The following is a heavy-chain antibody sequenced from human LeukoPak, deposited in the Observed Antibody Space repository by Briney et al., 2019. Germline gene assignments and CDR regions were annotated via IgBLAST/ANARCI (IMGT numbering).Heavy chain of an antibody. CDR2: IIPIFGTA. Sequence: VASVKVSCKASGGTFSSYAISWVRQDPGQGLEWMGGIIPIFGTANYAQKFQGRVTITADESTSTAYMELSSLRSEDTAVYYCARKNPQGYCSSTSCLHYYYGMDVWGQGTTVTVSS. D-gene: IGHD2-2*01. CDR3: ARKNPQGYCSSTSCLHYYYGMDV. CDR1: GGTFSSYA. V-gene: IGHV1-69*13. J-gene: IGHJ6*02.